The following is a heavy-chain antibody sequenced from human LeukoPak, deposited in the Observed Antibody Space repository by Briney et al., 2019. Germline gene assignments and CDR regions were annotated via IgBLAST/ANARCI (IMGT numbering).Heavy chain of an antibody. CDR3: ARQPGGTAAFDI. V-gene: IGHV4-59*08. CDR1: GVSMTNYY. CDR2: SHNSGET. J-gene: IGHJ3*02. Sequence: SETLSLTCTVSGVSMTNYYWSWMRQPPGKGLEWIAYSHNSGETKYNPSLKSRITISVDTSKNEFSLKLSSVTAADTAVYYCARQPGGTAAFDIWGQGTTVTVSA. D-gene: IGHD1-14*01.